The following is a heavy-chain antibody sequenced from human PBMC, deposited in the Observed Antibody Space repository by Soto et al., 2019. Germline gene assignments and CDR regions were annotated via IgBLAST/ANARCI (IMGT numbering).Heavy chain of an antibody. CDR2: ISSSSSYI. D-gene: IGHD1-1*01. CDR3: ARDQKTTTYYYYGMDV. CDR1: GFTFSSYS. Sequence: SLRLSCAASGFTFSSYSMNWVRQAPGKGLEWVSSISSSSSYIYYADSVKGRFTISRDNAKNSLYLQMNSLRAEDTAVYYCARDQKTTTYYYYGMDVWAQRTTVTVSS. J-gene: IGHJ6*02. V-gene: IGHV3-21*01.